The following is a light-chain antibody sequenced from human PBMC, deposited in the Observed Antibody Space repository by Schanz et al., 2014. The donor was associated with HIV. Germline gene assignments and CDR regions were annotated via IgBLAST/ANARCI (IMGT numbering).Light chain of an antibody. CDR1: QSIGDS. V-gene: IGKV1-39*01. CDR2: AAS. CDR3: QQSYSTPYT. J-gene: IGKJ2*01. Sequence: DIQMTQFPSTLSASVGDRVTITCRASQSIGDSLAWFQQKPGRAPQLLIYAASSLQSGVPSRFSGSGSGTDFTLTISSLQPEDFATYYCQQSYSTPYTFGQGTKLEIK.